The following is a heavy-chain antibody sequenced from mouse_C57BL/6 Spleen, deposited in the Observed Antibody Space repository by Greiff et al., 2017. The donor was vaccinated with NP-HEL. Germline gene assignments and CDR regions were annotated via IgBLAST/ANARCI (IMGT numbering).Heavy chain of an antibody. Sequence: EVKLQQSGPVLVKPGASVKMSCKASGYTFTDYYMNWVKQSHGKSLEWIGVINPYNGGTSYNQKFKGKATLTVDKSSSTAYMELNSLTSEDSAVYYCATPYYYGSRYYFDYWGQGTTLTVSS. D-gene: IGHD1-1*01. V-gene: IGHV1-19*01. CDR3: ATPYYYGSRYYFDY. CDR2: INPYNGGT. CDR1: GYTFTDYY. J-gene: IGHJ2*01.